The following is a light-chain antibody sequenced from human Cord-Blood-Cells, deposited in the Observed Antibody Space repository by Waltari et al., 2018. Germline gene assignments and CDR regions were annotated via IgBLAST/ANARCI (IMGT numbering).Light chain of an antibody. Sequence: EFVLTQSPGTLSLSPGDRATLSCRASQSVSSSYLAWYQQKPGQAPRLLIYGASSRATGIPDRFSGSGSGTDFTLTISRLEPEDFAVYYCQQYGSSPFTFGPGTKVDIK. CDR2: GAS. CDR3: QQYGSSPFT. V-gene: IGKV3-20*01. CDR1: QSVSSSY. J-gene: IGKJ3*01.